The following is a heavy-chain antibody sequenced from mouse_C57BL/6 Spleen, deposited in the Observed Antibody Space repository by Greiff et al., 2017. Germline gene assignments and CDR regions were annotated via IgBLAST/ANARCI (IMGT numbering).Heavy chain of an antibody. D-gene: IGHD2-4*01. J-gene: IGHJ2*01. V-gene: IGHV1-50*01. CDR3: ARHYDSYFDY. Sequence: VQLQQPGAELVKPGASVKLSCKASGYTFTSYWMQWVKQRPGQGLEWIGEIDPSDSYTNYNQKFKGKATLTVDTSSSTAYMQLSSLTSEDSAVYYCARHYDSYFDYWGQGTTLTVSS. CDR2: IDPSDSYT. CDR1: GYTFTSYW.